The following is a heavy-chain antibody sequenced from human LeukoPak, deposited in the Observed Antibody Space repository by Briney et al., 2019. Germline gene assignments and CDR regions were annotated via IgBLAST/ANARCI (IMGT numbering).Heavy chain of an antibody. D-gene: IGHD1-7*01. CDR1: GFTFSSYG. Sequence: GGSLRLSCAASGFTFSSYGMHWVRQAPGKGLEWVAFIRYDGSNKYYADSVKGRFTISRDNSKNTLYLQMNSLRAEDTAVYYCASRKTATWNYDFWGQGTLVTVSS. CDR3: ASRKTATWNYDF. V-gene: IGHV3-30*02. J-gene: IGHJ4*02. CDR2: IRYDGSNK.